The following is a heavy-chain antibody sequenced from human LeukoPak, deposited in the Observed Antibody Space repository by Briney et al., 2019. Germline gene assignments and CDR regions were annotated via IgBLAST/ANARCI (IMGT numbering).Heavy chain of an antibody. CDR3: ALLDWHGGWFDP. J-gene: IGHJ5*02. V-gene: IGHV2-5*02. CDR2: IYWDDDK. D-gene: IGHD3-9*01. CDR1: GFSLSTRGVG. Sequence: SGPTLVNPTQTLTLTCTFSGFSLSTRGVGVGWIRQPPGKALEWLPLIYWDDDKRYSPSPKSRLTITKDTSKNQVVLTMTNMDPVDTATYYCALLDWHGGWFDPWGQGTLVTVSS.